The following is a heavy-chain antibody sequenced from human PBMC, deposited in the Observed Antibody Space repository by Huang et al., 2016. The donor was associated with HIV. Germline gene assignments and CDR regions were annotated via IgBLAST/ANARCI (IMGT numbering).Heavy chain of an antibody. Sequence: MESGGGVVQPGKSMRLSCKASGFAFSDYSMYWVRPAPGKGPEWLAVVSFDRWDVEHKDSVRGRFTVSRDNNKNLVFVDLANVKVDDTAMYYCAKGIIKKGLTFVDGYAPHTLYLYSGTDVWGKGTPVIVSS. CDR1: GFAFSDYS. V-gene: IGHV3-9*01. D-gene: IGHD3-16*01. CDR2: VSFDRWDV. J-gene: IGHJ6*04. CDR3: AKGIIKKGLTFVDGYAPHTLYLYSGTDV.